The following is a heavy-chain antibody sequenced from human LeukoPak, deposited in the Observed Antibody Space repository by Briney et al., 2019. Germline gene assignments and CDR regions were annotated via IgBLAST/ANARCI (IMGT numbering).Heavy chain of an antibody. CDR3: ARHTPVRLSSGYYYGMDV. Sequence: SVKVSCTASGGTLNTHIFTWVRQAPGQGLEWMGRITPIIDTTKYAQKFQGRVTITADKSTSTVYMELSSLRSEDTAVYYCARHTPVRLSSGYYYGMDVWGQGTTVTVSS. J-gene: IGHJ6*02. V-gene: IGHV1-69*08. CDR2: ITPIIDTT. D-gene: IGHD2-2*02. CDR1: GGTLNTHI.